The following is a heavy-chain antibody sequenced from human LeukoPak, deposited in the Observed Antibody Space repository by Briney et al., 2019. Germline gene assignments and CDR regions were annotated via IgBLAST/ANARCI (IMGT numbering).Heavy chain of an antibody. V-gene: IGHV1-2*06. D-gene: IGHD3-22*01. CDR2: INPNSGGT. Sequence: ASVNVSCTASGYTFTVYYMHWVRQAPGQGLEWMGRINPNSGGTNYAQKFQGRVTMTRDTSISTAYMELSRLRSDDTAVYYCARAHYYGDFDYWGQGTLVTVSS. J-gene: IGHJ4*02. CDR1: GYTFTVYY. CDR3: ARAHYYGDFDY.